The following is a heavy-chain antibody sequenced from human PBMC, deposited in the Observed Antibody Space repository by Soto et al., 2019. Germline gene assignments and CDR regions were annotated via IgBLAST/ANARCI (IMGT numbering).Heavy chain of an antibody. CDR2: IWYDGSNK. J-gene: IGHJ4*02. CDR3: ARDPRSYCSGCSCYGGYFDY. Sequence: QVQLVESGGGVVQPGRSLRLSCAASGFTFSSYGMHWVRQAPGKGLEWVAVIWYDGSNKYYADSVKGRFTISRDNSKNTLYLQMNSLRAEDTAVYYCARDPRSYCSGCSCYGGYFDYWGQGTLVTVSS. CDR1: GFTFSSYG. D-gene: IGHD2-15*01. V-gene: IGHV3-33*01.